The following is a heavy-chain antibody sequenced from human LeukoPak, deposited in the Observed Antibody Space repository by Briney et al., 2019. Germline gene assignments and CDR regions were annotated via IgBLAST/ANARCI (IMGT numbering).Heavy chain of an antibody. CDR3: AKTRPLDSSSWSHGDY. J-gene: IGHJ4*02. V-gene: IGHV3-23*01. CDR2: ISGSGDNT. Sequence: GGSLRLSCAASGFTFSSYAMSWVRQAPGKGLEWVSAISGSGDNTYYGDSVKGRFTISRDNSKNTLYLQMNSLRAEDTAVYYCAKTRPLDSSSWSHGDYWGQGTLVTVSS. D-gene: IGHD6-13*01. CDR1: GFTFSSYA.